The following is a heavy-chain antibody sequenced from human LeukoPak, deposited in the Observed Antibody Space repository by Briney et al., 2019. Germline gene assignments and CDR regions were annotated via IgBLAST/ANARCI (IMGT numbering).Heavy chain of an antibody. CDR1: GFTFSSYA. CDR3: AKGQLYCSSTSCYKD. D-gene: IGHD2-2*02. V-gene: IGHV3-23*01. J-gene: IGHJ4*02. CDR2: ISGSGGST. Sequence: PGGSLRLSCAASGFTFSSYAMSWVRQAPGKGLEWVSPISGSGGSTYYADSVKGRFTISRDNSKNTLYLKMNSLRAEDTAVYYCAKGQLYCSSTSCYKDWGQGTLVTVSS.